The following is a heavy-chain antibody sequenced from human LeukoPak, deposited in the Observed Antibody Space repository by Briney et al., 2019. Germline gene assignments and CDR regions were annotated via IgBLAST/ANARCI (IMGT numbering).Heavy chain of an antibody. CDR2: INPSGGST. D-gene: IGHD3-22*01. Sequence: ASVKVSCKASGYTFTSYYMHWVRQAPGQGLEWMGIINPSGGSTSYAQKFQGRVTMTRDTSTSTVYMELSSLRSEDAAVYYCARDSGDSSGYYPPSFDYWGQGTLDTVSS. CDR3: ARDSGDSSGYYPPSFDY. CDR1: GYTFTSYY. V-gene: IGHV1-46*01. J-gene: IGHJ4*02.